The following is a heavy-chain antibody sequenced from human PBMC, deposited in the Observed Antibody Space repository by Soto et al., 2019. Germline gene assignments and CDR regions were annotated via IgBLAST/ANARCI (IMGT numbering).Heavy chain of an antibody. CDR2: IYYSGST. V-gene: IGHV4-39*01. CDR1: GGSTSSSSYY. CDR3: ARRLWDIVVVPAAIPWDAFDI. D-gene: IGHD2-2*02. Sequence: KPSETLSLTCTVSGGSTSSSSYYWGWIRQPPGKGLEWIGSIYYSGSTYYNPSLKSRVTISVDTSKNQFSLKLCSVTAADTAVYYCARRLWDIVVVPAAIPWDAFDICGQGTMVTVSS. J-gene: IGHJ3*02.